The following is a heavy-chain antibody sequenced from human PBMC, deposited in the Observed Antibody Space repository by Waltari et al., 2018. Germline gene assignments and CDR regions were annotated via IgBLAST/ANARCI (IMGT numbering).Heavy chain of an antibody. CDR2: INPNSSGT. J-gene: IGHJ3*02. CDR3: ARAHQVLTDAFDI. V-gene: IGHV1-2*02. Sequence: QVQLVQSGAEVQKPGASVKVSCKASGYTFNGNSMHWVRQAPGQGLEWMGWINPNSSGTIYAQKFQGRVTMTRDTSISTAYMELSRLRSDDTAVYYCARAHQVLTDAFDIWGQGTLVTVSS. CDR1: GYTFNGNS.